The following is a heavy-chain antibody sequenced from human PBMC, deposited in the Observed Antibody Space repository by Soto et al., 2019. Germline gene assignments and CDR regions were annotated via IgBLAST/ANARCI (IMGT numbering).Heavy chain of an antibody. Sequence: PSETLSLTCTVSGGSMSSHYWTWLRQPPGKGLEWIGYISYSGSTYYNPSLKSRVTISADTSRNQFSLKLSSVIAADTAVYYCESEDPDASVGYWGQGTLVTVSS. CDR2: ISYSGST. D-gene: IGHD2-2*01. CDR3: ESEDPDASVGY. V-gene: IGHV4-59*11. J-gene: IGHJ4*02. CDR1: GGSMSSHY.